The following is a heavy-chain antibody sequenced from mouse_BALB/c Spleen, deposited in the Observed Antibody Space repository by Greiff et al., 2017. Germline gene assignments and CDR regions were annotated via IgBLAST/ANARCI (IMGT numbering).Heavy chain of an antibody. J-gene: IGHJ2*01. CDR2: INPSNGGT. V-gene: IGHV1S81*02. Sequence: QVQLQQSGAELVKPGASVKLSCKASGYTFTSYYMYWVKQRPGQGLEWIGEINPSNGGTNFNEKFKSKATLTVDKSSSTAYMQLSSLTSEDSAVYYCTRQDYYGSSCFDYWGQGTTLTVSS. D-gene: IGHD1-1*01. CDR1: GYTFTSYY. CDR3: TRQDYYGSSCFDY.